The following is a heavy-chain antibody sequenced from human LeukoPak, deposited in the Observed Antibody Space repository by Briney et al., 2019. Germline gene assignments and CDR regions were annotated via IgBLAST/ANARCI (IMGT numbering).Heavy chain of an antibody. J-gene: IGHJ4*02. D-gene: IGHD6-6*01. CDR1: GYTFTGYY. CDR2: MNPNSGNT. Sequence: GASVKVSCKASGYTFTGYYMHWVRQAPGQGLEWMGWMNPNSGNTGYAQKFQGRVTMTRNTSISTAYMELSSLRSEDTAVYYCARGDGTSSSSSDLDYWGQGTLVTVSS. V-gene: IGHV1-8*02. CDR3: ARGDGTSSSSSDLDY.